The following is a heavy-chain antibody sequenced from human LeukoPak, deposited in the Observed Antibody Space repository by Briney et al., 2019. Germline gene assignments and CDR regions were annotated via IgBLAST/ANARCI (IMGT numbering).Heavy chain of an antibody. CDR1: ANSISSGDYY. V-gene: IGHV4-61*02. CDR2: IYTSGST. J-gene: IGHJ4*02. D-gene: IGHD3-22*01. CDR3: AMASYSYHISGWVPFDY. Sequence: SQTLSLTCTVSANSISSGDYYWSWIRQPAGKGLEWIGRIYTSGSTPYNPSLKSRATISGDTSENKFSLRLSSVTAADTAVYYCAMASYSYHISGWVPFDYWGQGTLVTVSS.